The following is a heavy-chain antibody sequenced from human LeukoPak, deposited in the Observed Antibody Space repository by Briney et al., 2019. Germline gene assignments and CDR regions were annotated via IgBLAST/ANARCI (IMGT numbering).Heavy chain of an antibody. D-gene: IGHD5-12*01. Sequence: PSETLSLTCTVSGGSISSGSHYWGWIRQPAGKGLEWIGRIYTSGSTNYNPSLKSRVTISVDTSKNQFSLKLSSVTAADTAVYYCAESGYDLADYWGQGTLVTVPS. V-gene: IGHV4-61*02. CDR1: GGSISSGSHY. CDR3: AESGYDLADY. CDR2: IYTSGST. J-gene: IGHJ4*02.